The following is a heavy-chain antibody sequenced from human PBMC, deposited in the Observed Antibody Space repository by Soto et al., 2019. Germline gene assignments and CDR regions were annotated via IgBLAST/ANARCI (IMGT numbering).Heavy chain of an antibody. Sequence: EVQLVESGGGLVRPGGSLRLSCAASGFSVTTNYMNWVRQAPGQGLEWLSVIYSGGETHYAASVRDRFTISSDGNKNTLFLQMDSLRVGDTAVYYCTRLRIPDSRHSGLGDSWGQGTLVIVSS. J-gene: IGHJ4*02. CDR3: TRLRIPDSRHSGLGDS. V-gene: IGHV3-66*04. D-gene: IGHD2-2*01. CDR1: GFSVTTNY. CDR2: IYSGGET.